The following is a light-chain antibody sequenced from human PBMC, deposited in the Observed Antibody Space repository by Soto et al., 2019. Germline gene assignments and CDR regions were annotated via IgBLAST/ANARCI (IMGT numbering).Light chain of an antibody. V-gene: IGKV3-20*01. CDR3: QQYERPPFA. Sequence: EIVLTQSPGTLSLFPGARATLSCRASQRVSNSYLAWFQQKPGQAPRPLIYDASSSAAGVPARVSGGGSGTDFTLTISALEPEDFALYFCQQYERPPFAFGQGTRLEI. CDR1: QRVSNSY. J-gene: IGKJ2*01. CDR2: DAS.